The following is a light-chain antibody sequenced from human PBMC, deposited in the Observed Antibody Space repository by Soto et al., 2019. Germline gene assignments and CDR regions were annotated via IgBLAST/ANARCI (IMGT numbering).Light chain of an antibody. Sequence: DIVMTQSPGTLSVSPGERATLSCRASQSVGNNLAWYQQKPGQAPRLLIHGASTRATGIPARFSGSGSGTEFTLTISSLQSEDFAVYYCQHQSSWPRTVGQGTKVDIK. CDR2: GAS. J-gene: IGKJ1*01. CDR3: QHQSSWPRT. CDR1: QSVGNN. V-gene: IGKV3-15*01.